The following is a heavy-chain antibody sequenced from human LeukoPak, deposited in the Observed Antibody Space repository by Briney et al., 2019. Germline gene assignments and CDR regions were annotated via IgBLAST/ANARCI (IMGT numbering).Heavy chain of an antibody. V-gene: IGHV3-48*03. CDR3: ARGRYSSGWNFFEY. D-gene: IGHD6-19*01. Sequence: HPGGSLRLSCAASGFTFSSYEMNWVRQAPGKGLEWVSFITSSGSTIYYADSVMGRFTISRDNAKNSLFLQMNSLRAEDTAVYYCARGRYSSGWNFFEYWGQGTLVTVSS. CDR1: GFTFSSYE. CDR2: ITSSGSTI. J-gene: IGHJ4*02.